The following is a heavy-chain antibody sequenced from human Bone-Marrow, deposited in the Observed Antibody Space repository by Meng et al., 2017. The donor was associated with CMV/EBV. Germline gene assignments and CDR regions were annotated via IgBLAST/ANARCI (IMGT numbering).Heavy chain of an antibody. V-gene: IGHV1-2*02. J-gene: IGHJ4*02. Sequence: ASVKVSCKAAGYTFTGYYIHWVRQAPGQGLEWMGWINPKSGARNYAQKFQGRVTMTRDTSISTAYMELSRLRSDDSAVFYCARDLGQQLVLYYFDYWGQGTLVTVSS. CDR2: INPKSGAR. D-gene: IGHD1-1*01. CDR1: GYTFTGYY. CDR3: ARDLGQQLVLYYFDY.